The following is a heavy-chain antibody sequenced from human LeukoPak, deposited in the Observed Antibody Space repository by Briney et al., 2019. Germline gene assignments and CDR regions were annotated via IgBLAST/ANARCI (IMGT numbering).Heavy chain of an antibody. J-gene: IGHJ4*02. D-gene: IGHD6-19*01. V-gene: IGHV3-43D*03. CDR1: GFTFDDYA. CDR2: ISWDGGST. Sequence: PGGSLRLSCAASGFTFDDYAMHWVRQAPGKGLEWVSLISWDGGSTYYADSVKGRFTISRDNSKNSLYLQMNSLRAEDTALYYCAKDSASIAVAGTFDYWGQGTLVTVSS. CDR3: AKDSASIAVAGTFDY.